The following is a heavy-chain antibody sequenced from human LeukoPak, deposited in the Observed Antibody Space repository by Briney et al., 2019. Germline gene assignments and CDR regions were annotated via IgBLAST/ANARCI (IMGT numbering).Heavy chain of an antibody. J-gene: IGHJ3*02. V-gene: IGHV3-48*01. Sequence: PGGSLRLSCAASGFTFSSYSMNWVRHAPGKGLEWVSYISSSSSTIYYADSVKGRFTISRDNAKNSLYLQMNSLRAEDTAVYYCARDSGTYYDILTGPDAFDIWGQGTMVTVSS. CDR3: ARDSGTYYDILTGPDAFDI. D-gene: IGHD3-9*01. CDR2: ISSSSSTI. CDR1: GFTFSSYS.